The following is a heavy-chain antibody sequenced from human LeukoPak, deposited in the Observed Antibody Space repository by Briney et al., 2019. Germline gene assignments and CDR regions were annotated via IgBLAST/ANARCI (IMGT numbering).Heavy chain of an antibody. V-gene: IGHV4-31*03. Sequence: SETLSLTCTVSGGSISSGGYYWSWIRQHPGKGLEWIGYIYYSGSTYYNPSLKSRVTIPVDTSKNQFSLKLSSVTAADTAVYYCARDHLEWIPYYYYGMDVWGQGTTVTVSS. CDR3: ARDHLEWIPYYYYGMDV. D-gene: IGHD3-3*01. CDR1: GGSISSGGYY. CDR2: IYYSGST. J-gene: IGHJ6*02.